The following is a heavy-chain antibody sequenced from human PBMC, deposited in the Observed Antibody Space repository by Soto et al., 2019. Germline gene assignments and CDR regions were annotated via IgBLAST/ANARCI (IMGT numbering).Heavy chain of an antibody. J-gene: IGHJ5*02. CDR1: GFTFDDYC. Sequence: GGTLRLSCAASGFTFDDYCMSWVRQAPEKGLEWVSGINWNGGSTGYADSVKGRFTISRDNAKNSLYLQMNSLRAEDTALYYCARDPKYSSGWYDNWFDPWGQGTLVTVSS. CDR3: ARDPKYSSGWYDNWFDP. D-gene: IGHD6-19*01. CDR2: INWNGGST. V-gene: IGHV3-20*04.